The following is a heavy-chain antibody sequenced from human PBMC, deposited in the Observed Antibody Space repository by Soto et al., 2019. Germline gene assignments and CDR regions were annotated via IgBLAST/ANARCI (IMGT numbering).Heavy chain of an antibody. CDR1: GFPFDNYV. CDR3: AKDFSRDSSPQKHSCGADCYTIDS. V-gene: IGHV3-23*01. J-gene: IGHJ4*02. D-gene: IGHD2-21*02. Sequence: GGSLRLSCEASGFPFDNYVMSWVRQAPGKGLEWVSAISGGSPKEFYAESVKGRFTISRDNSKNTLFLEMNSLRADDAALYYCAKDFSRDSSPQKHSCGADCYTIDSWGQGTQVTVSS. CDR2: ISGGSPKE.